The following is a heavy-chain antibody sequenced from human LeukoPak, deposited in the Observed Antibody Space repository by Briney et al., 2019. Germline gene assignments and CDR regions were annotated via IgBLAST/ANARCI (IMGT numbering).Heavy chain of an antibody. V-gene: IGHV3-23*01. CDR3: AKEDSAGGPNWFDP. D-gene: IGHD3-16*01. CDR1: GFTFSSYG. J-gene: IGHJ5*02. Sequence: GGSQTVSCAASGFTFSSYGMSWVRQAPGKGLEWVSAISGSGDTTNYADSVKGRFTISRDSSKNTLYVQMNSLRAEDTAVYYCAKEDSAGGPNWFDPWGQGTLISVSS. CDR2: ISGSGDTT.